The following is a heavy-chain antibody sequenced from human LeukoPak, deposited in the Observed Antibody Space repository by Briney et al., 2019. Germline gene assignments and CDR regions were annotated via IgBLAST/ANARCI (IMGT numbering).Heavy chain of an antibody. Sequence: GGSLRLSCAASGFTFSSYAMHWVRQAPGKGLEWVAVISSDGSNKYYADSVKGRFTISRDNSKNTLYLQMNSLRAEDTAVSHCATGDVLRYFDWLFYSPLFLFDYWGQGTLVTVSS. CDR3: ATGDVLRYFDWLFYSPLFLFDY. CDR1: GFTFSSYA. V-gene: IGHV3-30*04. J-gene: IGHJ4*02. D-gene: IGHD3-9*01. CDR2: ISSDGSNK.